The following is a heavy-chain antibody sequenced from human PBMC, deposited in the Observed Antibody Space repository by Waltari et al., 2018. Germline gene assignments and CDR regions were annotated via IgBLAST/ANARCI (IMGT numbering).Heavy chain of an antibody. CDR3: ARSPLGEHWLGFDY. CDR1: GFTFHIYG. Sequence: QVQLVESGGGVVQPGGSLRLSCAASGFTFHIYGMNWVRQAPGKGLDGVSFIRYDASHVYDVDSVKGRFTISRDNSKNTLFLHMNSLRGDDTAVYYCARSPLGEHWLGFDYWGQGAQVTVSS. J-gene: IGHJ4*02. D-gene: IGHD3-16*01. CDR2: IRYDASHV. V-gene: IGHV3-30*02.